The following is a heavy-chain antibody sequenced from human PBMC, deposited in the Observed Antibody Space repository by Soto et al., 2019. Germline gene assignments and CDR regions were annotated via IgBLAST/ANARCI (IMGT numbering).Heavy chain of an antibody. D-gene: IGHD1-26*01. CDR1: GFTFSSYA. V-gene: IGHV3-30-3*01. CDR3: ASGPVGATPSPY. J-gene: IGHJ4*02. CDR2: ISYDGSNK. Sequence: GGSLRLSCAASGFTFSSYAMHWVRQAPGKGLEWVAVISYDGSNKYYADSVKGRFTISRDNSKNTLYLQMNSLRAEDTAVYYCASGPVGATPSPYWGQ.